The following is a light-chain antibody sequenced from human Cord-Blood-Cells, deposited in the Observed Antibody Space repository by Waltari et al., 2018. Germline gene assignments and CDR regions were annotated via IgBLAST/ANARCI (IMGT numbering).Light chain of an antibody. CDR3: SSYAGSNNLV. CDR1: SSDVGGYNY. J-gene: IGLJ3*02. CDR2: EVS. V-gene: IGLV2-8*01. Sequence: QSALTQPPSASGSPGQSVTISCTGTSSDVGGYNYVSWYQQHPGKAPKLMIYEVSKRPSGVPDRFSGCKSGNTASLTVSGLQAEDEAEYYCSSYAGSNNLVFGGGTKLTVL.